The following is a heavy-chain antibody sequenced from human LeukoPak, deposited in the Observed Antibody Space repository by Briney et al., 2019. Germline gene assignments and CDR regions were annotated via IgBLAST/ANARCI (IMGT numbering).Heavy chain of an antibody. CDR1: GFTFSDYY. Sequence: PGGSLRLSCAASGFTFSDYYMSWIRQAPGKGLEWVSYISSSGSTIYYADSVKGRFTISRDNAKNSLYLQMNSLRAEDTAVYYCATLDYDSSGYPADYWGQGTLVTVSS. D-gene: IGHD3-22*01. V-gene: IGHV3-11*04. CDR3: ATLDYDSSGYPADY. CDR2: ISSSGSTI. J-gene: IGHJ4*02.